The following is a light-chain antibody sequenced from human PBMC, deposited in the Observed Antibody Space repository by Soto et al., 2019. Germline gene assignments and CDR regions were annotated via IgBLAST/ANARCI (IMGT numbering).Light chain of an antibody. J-gene: IGKJ1*01. CDR3: QQYGSSLTWT. V-gene: IGKV3-20*01. CDR1: QTVSSTY. Sequence: EIVLTHSPGTLSLSAGERATLSCSPIQTVSSTYFAWYQQRPGQTPRLLFYDASSRASGIPDRFSGSGSGTDFTLTISRLEPEDFAVYYCQQYGSSLTWTFGQGTKV. CDR2: DAS.